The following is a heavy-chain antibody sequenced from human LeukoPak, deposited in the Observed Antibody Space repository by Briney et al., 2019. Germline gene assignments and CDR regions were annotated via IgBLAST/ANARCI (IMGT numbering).Heavy chain of an antibody. Sequence: SETLSLTCTVSGGSISSYYWSWIRQPPGKGLEWIGYIYYSGSTNYNPSLKGRVTISVDTSKNQFSLKLSSVTAADTAVYYCARHTVGANYGDYNYFDYWGQGTLVTVSS. CDR1: GGSISSYY. J-gene: IGHJ4*02. CDR3: ARHTVGANYGDYNYFDY. V-gene: IGHV4-59*08. D-gene: IGHD4-17*01. CDR2: IYYSGST.